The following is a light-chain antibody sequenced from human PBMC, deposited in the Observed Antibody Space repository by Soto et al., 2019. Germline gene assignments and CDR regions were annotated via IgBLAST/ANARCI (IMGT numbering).Light chain of an antibody. CDR1: QSVSSN. V-gene: IGKV3-15*01. J-gene: IGKJ2*01. Sequence: EIVKTQSPATLSVSPGERATLSCRASQSVSSNLAWYQQKPGQAPRLLIYGASTRATGIPARFSGSGSGTEFTLTISSLQSEDFAVYYCQQYNNWPYTVGQGTKVDIK. CDR3: QQYNNWPYT. CDR2: GAS.